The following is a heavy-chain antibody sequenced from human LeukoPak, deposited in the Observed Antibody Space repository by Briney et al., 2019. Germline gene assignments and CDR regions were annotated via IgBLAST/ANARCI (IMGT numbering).Heavy chain of an antibody. CDR2: ISYDGSNK. J-gene: IGHJ1*01. V-gene: IGHV3-30-3*01. D-gene: IGHD6-19*01. Sequence: GGSLRLSCAASGFTFSSYAMHWVRQAPGKGLEWVAVISYDGSNKYYADSVKGRFTISRDNSKNTLYLQMNSLRAEDTAVYYCARGRTSSGWYMVNFQHWGQSTLVTVSS. CDR1: GFTFSSYA. CDR3: ARGRTSSGWYMVNFQH.